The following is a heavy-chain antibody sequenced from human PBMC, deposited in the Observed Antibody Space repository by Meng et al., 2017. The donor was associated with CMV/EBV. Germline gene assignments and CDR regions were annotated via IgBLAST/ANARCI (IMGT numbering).Heavy chain of an antibody. CDR3: ARDKGLAGYYYYYGMDV. CDR2: IYYGGST. CDR1: GGSVSSGSYY. V-gene: IGHV4-61*01. Sequence: SETLSLTCTVSGGSVSSGSYYWSWIRQPPGKGLEWIGYIYYGGSTNYNPSLKSRVTISVDTSKNQFSLKLSSVTAADTAVYYCARDKGLAGYYYYYGMDVWGQGTTVTVSS. D-gene: IGHD3-3*02. J-gene: IGHJ6*02.